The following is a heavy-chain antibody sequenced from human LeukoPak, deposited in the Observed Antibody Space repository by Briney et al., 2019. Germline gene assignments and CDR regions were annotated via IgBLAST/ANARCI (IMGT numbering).Heavy chain of an antibody. CDR1: GFTFSSYA. D-gene: IGHD6-19*01. J-gene: IGHJ4*02. Sequence: GRSLRLSCAASGFTFSSYAMHWVRQAPGKGLEWVAVISYDGSNKYYADSVKGRFTISRDNSKNTLYLQMNSLRAEDTAVYYCASGSGLLFGYWGQGTLVTVSS. CDR2: ISYDGSNK. V-gene: IGHV3-30-3*01. CDR3: ASGSGLLFGY.